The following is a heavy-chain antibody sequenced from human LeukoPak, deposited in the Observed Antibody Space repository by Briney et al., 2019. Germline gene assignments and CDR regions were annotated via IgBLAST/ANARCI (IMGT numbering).Heavy chain of an antibody. CDR3: VKTWGGEGYFDY. D-gene: IGHD3-10*01. V-gene: IGHV3-64D*06. J-gene: IGHJ4*02. Sequence: GGSLRLSCSASGFTFSSYAMHWVRQAPGKGLEYVSAINSNGGSTYHADSVKGRFTISRDNSKNTLYLQMSSLRAEDTAVYYCVKTWGGEGYFDYWGQGTLVTVSS. CDR1: GFTFSSYA. CDR2: INSNGGST.